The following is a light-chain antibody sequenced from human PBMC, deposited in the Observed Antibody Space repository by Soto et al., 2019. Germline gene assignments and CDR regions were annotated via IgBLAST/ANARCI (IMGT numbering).Light chain of an antibody. CDR1: QSVFYSSNNRNY. V-gene: IGKV4-1*01. CDR2: WAS. J-gene: IGKJ1*01. CDR3: QQYYTTPTWT. Sequence: DIVLTQSPDSLAVSLGERATINCKSSQSVFYSSNNRNYLGWYQQKPGLPPKLLIYWASTRESGVPDRFSGGGSGTYFTLTISSLQAEDVAVYYCQQYYTTPTWTFGQGTKVEVK.